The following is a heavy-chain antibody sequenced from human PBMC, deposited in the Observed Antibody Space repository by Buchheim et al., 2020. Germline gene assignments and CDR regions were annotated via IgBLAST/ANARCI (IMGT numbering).Heavy chain of an antibody. J-gene: IGHJ4*02. Sequence: EVQLLESGGGLVQPGGSLRLSCAASGFTFSSYAMSWVRQAPGKGLEWVSAISGSGGSTYYADSVKGRFTISRDNSKNTLYLQMNSLRVEDTAVYYCAKDRTIFGVVIIYYFDYWGQGTL. CDR2: ISGSGGST. D-gene: IGHD3-3*01. V-gene: IGHV3-23*01. CDR3: AKDRTIFGVVIIYYFDY. CDR1: GFTFSSYA.